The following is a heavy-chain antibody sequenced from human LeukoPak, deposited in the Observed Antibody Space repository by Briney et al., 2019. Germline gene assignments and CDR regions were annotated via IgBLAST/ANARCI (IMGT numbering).Heavy chain of an antibody. Sequence: GGSLRLSCAASGFTVSSNYMSWVRQAPGKGLEWVSVIYSGGSTYYADSVKGRFTISRDNSKNTLYLQMNSLRAEDTAVYYCAKKTSMVPDAFDIWGRGTMVTVSS. CDR3: AKKTSMVPDAFDI. D-gene: IGHD5-18*01. V-gene: IGHV3-53*01. CDR1: GFTVSSNY. CDR2: IYSGGST. J-gene: IGHJ3*02.